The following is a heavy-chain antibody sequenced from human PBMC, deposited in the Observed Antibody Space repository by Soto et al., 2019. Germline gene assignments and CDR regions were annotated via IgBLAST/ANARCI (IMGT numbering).Heavy chain of an antibody. CDR3: TTEGRD. CDR2: IRSKTDGGTA. CDR1: AFSFSDAW. Sequence: EVQLVESGGGLVKPGGSLTLSCAASAFSFSDAWMSWVRQAPGKGLEWVGRIRSKTDGGTADYTAPVKGRFIISRDDSKNTVSLEMNRLKTEDTAVYYCTTEGRDWGQGTLVTVSS. J-gene: IGHJ4*02. V-gene: IGHV3-15*01.